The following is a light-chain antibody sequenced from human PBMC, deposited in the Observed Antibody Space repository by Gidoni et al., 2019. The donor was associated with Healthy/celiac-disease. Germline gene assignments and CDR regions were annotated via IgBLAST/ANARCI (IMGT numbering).Light chain of an antibody. V-gene: IGKV1-39*01. CDR2: AAS. CDR3: QQSYSTPPT. CDR1: QSISSY. Sequence: DFTMTKSPSYLSASVGDSVTITCRASQSISSYLNWYQQKPGKAPKLRIYAASSLQSGVPSRFSGSGSGTDFTLTISSLQPEDFATYYGQQSYSTPPTFGQGTKVEIK. J-gene: IGKJ1*01.